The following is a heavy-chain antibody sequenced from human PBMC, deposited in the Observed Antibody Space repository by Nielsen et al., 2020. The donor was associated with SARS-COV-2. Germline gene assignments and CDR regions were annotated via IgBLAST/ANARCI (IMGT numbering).Heavy chain of an antibody. D-gene: IGHD5/OR15-5a*01. J-gene: IGHJ6*02. CDR1: GFTFDDYA. V-gene: IGHV3-9*01. CDR3: AKDLLGILLVSYGMDV. CDR2: ISWNSGSI. Sequence: LRLSCAASGFTFDDYAMHWVRQAPGKGLEWVSGISWNSGSIGYADSVKGRFTISRDNAKNSLYLQMNSLRAEDTALYYCAKDLLGILLVSYGMDVWGQGTTVTVSS.